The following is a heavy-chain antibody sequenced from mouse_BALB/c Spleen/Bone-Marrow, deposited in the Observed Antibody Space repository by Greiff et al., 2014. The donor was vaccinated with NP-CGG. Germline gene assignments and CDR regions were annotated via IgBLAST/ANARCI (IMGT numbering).Heavy chain of an antibody. CDR3: ARPFTTVVATVFAY. D-gene: IGHD1-1*01. J-gene: IGHJ3*01. CDR1: GFTFSGFG. V-gene: IGHV5-6*02. CDR2: IGVGGTYT. Sequence: EVKLVESGGDLVKPGGSLKLSCAASGFTFSGFGMSWVRQSPDKRLEGVATIGVGGTYTYYPDSVKGRFTISRDNAKNTLYLRMSSLKSEDTAMYYCARPFTTVVATVFAYWGQGTLVTVSA.